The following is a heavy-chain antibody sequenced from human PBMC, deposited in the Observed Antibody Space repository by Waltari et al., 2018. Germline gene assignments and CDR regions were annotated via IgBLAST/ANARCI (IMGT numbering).Heavy chain of an antibody. J-gene: IGHJ4*02. V-gene: IGHV5-51*01. Sequence: EVQLVQSGAEVKKPGESLKISCTGSGYSFTSYWIGWVRQLPGKGLEWMGIIYPGDSDTRYSPSFQGQVTISADKSISTAYLQWSSLKASDTAMYYCARLRLAFGSYSSGFFDYWGQGTLVTVSS. CDR3: ARLRLAFGSYSSGFFDY. D-gene: IGHD6-19*01. CDR1: GYSFTSYW. CDR2: IYPGDSDT.